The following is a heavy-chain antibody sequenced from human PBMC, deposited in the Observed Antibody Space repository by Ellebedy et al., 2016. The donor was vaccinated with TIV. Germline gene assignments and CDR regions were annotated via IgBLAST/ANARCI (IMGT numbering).Heavy chain of an antibody. CDR2: MYTVGTT. V-gene: IGHV3-53*01. J-gene: IGHJ4*02. CDR1: GFNVSGNY. Sequence: GESLKISXAASGFNVSGNYMTWVRQAPRKGLEWVSVMYTVGTTYYAVSDSVKGRFSISRDNSKNKLYLQMNSLRVEDTAVYYCARAYSNGRLSDWGQGTLVTVSS. CDR3: ARAYSNGRLSD. D-gene: IGHD6-19*01.